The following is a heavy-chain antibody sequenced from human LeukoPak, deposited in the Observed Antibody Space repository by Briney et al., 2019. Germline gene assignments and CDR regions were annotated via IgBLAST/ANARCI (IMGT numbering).Heavy chain of an antibody. V-gene: IGHV3-33*01. CDR3: ARDLLLEWLLFDYYYYGMDV. CDR1: GFTFSSYG. Sequence: GGSLRLSCAASGFTFSSYGMHWLRQAPGKGLEWVADIWYDGSNKYYADSVKGRFTISRDNSKNTLYLQMNSLRADDTAVYYCARDLLLEWLLFDYYYYGMDVWGQGTTVTVSS. CDR2: IWYDGSNK. D-gene: IGHD3-3*01. J-gene: IGHJ6*02.